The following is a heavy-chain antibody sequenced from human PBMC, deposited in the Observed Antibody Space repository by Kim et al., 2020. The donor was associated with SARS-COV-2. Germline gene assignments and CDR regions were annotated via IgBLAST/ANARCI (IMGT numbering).Heavy chain of an antibody. CDR3: ATVPYTNGAGYDN. V-gene: IGHV1-3*01. CDR1: GYSFTGYA. Sequence: ASVKVSCKASGYSFTGYAIHWVRQSPGQGLEWMGWIIGGNGNRRYSQKLEGRVTFTRDTSASTAYMELVSLRAEDTAVYFCATVPYTNGAGYDNWGQ. J-gene: IGHJ4*02. CDR2: IIGGNGNR. D-gene: IGHD2-8*01.